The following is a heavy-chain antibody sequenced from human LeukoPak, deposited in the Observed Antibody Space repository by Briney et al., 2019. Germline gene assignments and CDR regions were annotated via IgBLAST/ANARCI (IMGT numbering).Heavy chain of an antibody. D-gene: IGHD5-12*01. V-gene: IGHV3-23*01. CDR2: FTGGEGIT. CDR1: GFTFSTYA. CDR3: AKDPTSLGGYDLAVDFDY. Sequence: GGSLRLSCAASGFTFSTYAMSWVRQAPGKGLEWVSTFTGGEGITHYADSVKGRFTISRDNSKNTLYLQMNSLRVEDTAVYYCAKDPTSLGGYDLAVDFDYWGQGTLVTVSS. J-gene: IGHJ4*02.